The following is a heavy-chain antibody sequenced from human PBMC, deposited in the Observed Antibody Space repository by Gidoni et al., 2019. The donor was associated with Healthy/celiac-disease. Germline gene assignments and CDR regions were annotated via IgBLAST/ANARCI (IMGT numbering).Heavy chain of an antibody. J-gene: IGHJ6*03. CDR3: ATNSYGSGKGWGYYYYYMDV. CDR2: FDPEKGET. D-gene: IGHD3-10*01. Sequence: QVQLVQSGAEVKKPGASVKVSCKVSGYTLTELSMHWVRQAPVKGLEWMGGFDPEKGETIYAKKCQARVTMTEDTTTDTAYRGLSSLRLESTALYYCATNSYGSGKGWGYYYYYMDVWGKGTTVTVSS. V-gene: IGHV1-24*01. CDR1: GYTLTELS.